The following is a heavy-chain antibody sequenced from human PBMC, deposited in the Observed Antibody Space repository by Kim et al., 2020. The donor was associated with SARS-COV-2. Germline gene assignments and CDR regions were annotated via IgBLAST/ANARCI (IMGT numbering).Heavy chain of an antibody. Sequence: YNPSLKSRVTISVDTSKNQFSLNLSSVTAADTAVYYCAKLIAARLSGFDYWGQGTLVTVSS. J-gene: IGHJ4*02. CDR3: AKLIAARLSGFDY. V-gene: IGHV4-39*01. D-gene: IGHD6-6*01.